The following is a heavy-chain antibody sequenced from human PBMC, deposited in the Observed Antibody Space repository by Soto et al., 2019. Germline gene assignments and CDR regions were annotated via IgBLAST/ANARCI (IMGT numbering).Heavy chain of an antibody. V-gene: IGHV1-3*01. D-gene: IGHD1-26*01. J-gene: IGHJ4*02. Sequence: QVQLVQSGAEVKKPGASVKVSCKASGYTFTSYAMHWVRQAPGQRLEWMGWINAGNGNTKYSQRFQGRVTITRDTSARTAYMELSSLRSEDTAVFYCAMGLPLTMDYWGQGTLVTVSS. CDR1: GYTFTSYA. CDR3: AMGLPLTMDY. CDR2: INAGNGNT.